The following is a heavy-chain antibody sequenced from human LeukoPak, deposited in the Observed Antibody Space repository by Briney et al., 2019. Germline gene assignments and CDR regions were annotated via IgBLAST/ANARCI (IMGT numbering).Heavy chain of an antibody. V-gene: IGHV1-8*01. CDR1: GYTFTSYD. CDR3: AREGSSCGGYYMDV. D-gene: IGHD6-6*01. J-gene: IGHJ6*03. CDR2: MNPNSGNT. Sequence: ASVKVSCKASGYTFTSYDINWVRQPTGQGLEWMGWMNPNSGNTGYAQKFQGRVTMTRNTSISTAYMELSSLRSEDTAVYYCAREGSSCGGYYMDVWGKGTTVTVSS.